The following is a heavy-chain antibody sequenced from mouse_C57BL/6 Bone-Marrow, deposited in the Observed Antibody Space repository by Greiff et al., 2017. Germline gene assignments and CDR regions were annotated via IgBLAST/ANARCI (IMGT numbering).Heavy chain of an antibody. V-gene: IGHV1-26*01. CDR3: ARQDYYFDY. Sequence: VQLQQSGPELVKPGASVKISCKASGYTFTDYYMNWVKQSHGKSLEWIGDINPNNGGTSYNQKFKGKATLTVDKSSSTAYMVLRSLTSEDSAVYYCARQDYYFDYWGQGTTLTVSS. CDR1: GYTFTDYY. CDR2: INPNNGGT. J-gene: IGHJ2*01.